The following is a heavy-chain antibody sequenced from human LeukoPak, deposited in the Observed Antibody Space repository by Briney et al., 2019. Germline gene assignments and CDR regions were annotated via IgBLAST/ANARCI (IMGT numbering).Heavy chain of an antibody. Sequence: SVKVSCKASGGTFSSYAISWVRQAPGQGLEWMGGIIPIFGTANYAQKFQGRVTITTDESTSTAYMELSSLRSEDTAVYYCAREAYYYDSSGYSMRYYYYYMDVWGKGTTVTVSS. J-gene: IGHJ6*03. D-gene: IGHD3-22*01. CDR2: IIPIFGTA. V-gene: IGHV1-69*05. CDR3: AREAYYYDSSGYSMRYYYYYMDV. CDR1: GGTFSSYA.